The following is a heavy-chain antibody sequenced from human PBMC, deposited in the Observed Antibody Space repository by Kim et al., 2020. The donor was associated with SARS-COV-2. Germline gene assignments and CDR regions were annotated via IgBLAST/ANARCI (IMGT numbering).Heavy chain of an antibody. CDR1: GGSISSGGYY. J-gene: IGHJ4*02. CDR3: AREEANYDSSGYSPL. D-gene: IGHD3-22*01. Sequence: SETLSLTCTVSGGSISSGGYYWSWIRQHPGKGLEWIGYIYYSGSTYYNPSLKSRVTISVDTSKNQFSLKLSSVTAADTAGYYCAREEANYDSSGYSPLWGQGTLVTVSS. CDR2: IYYSGST. V-gene: IGHV4-31*03.